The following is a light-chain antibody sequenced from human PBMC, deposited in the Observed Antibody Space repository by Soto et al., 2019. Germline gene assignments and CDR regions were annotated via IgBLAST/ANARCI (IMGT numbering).Light chain of an antibody. CDR2: AAS. CDR1: QVISTS. J-gene: IGKJ5*01. V-gene: IGKV1-9*01. CDR3: QRLFDTWIN. Sequence: GESVTVTCRASQVISTSLAWYQVKPGKAPKLLIYAASTLESGVPSRFSATVSGTESSLTITRLQAEDVATYDRQRLFDTWINLGQGTRLEI.